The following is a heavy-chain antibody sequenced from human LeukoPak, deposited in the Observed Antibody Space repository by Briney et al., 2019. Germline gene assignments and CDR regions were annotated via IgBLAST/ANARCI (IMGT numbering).Heavy chain of an antibody. J-gene: IGHJ3*02. V-gene: IGHV3-7*01. Sequence: GGYLRLSCAASGFTFSSYWMSWVRQAPGKGLEWVANIKQDGSEKYYVDSVKGRFTISRDNAKNSLYLQMNSLRAEVTAVYYCARDNYSWAFDIWGQGTMVTVSS. D-gene: IGHD3-10*01. CDR3: ARDNYSWAFDI. CDR1: GFTFSSYW. CDR2: IKQDGSEK.